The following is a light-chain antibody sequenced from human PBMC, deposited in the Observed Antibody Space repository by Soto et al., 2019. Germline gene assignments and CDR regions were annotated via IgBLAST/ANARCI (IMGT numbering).Light chain of an antibody. CDR1: QSVLYSPNNKNY. CDR2: WAS. J-gene: IGKJ1*01. V-gene: IGKV4-1*01. CDR3: QQYHSAPWT. Sequence: DIVMTQSPEFLAVSLGERATINCKSSQSVLYSPNNKNYLGWYQQRPGQAPKLLIYWASMRESGVPDRFSGSGSGTDFTLNINSLQAEDVAVYYCQQYHSAPWTFGQGTRVEIK.